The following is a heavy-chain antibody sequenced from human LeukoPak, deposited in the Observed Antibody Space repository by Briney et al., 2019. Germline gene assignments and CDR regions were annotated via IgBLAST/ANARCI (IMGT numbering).Heavy chain of an antibody. D-gene: IGHD1-26*01. CDR3: ARSPAGGAKGYYYYYMDV. CDR1: GGSISSSSYY. Sequence: PSETLSLTCTVSGGSISSSSYYWGWIRQPPGKGLEWIGSIYYSGSTYYNPSLKSRVTISVDTSKNQFSLKLSSVTAADTAVYYCARSPAGGAKGYYYYYMDVWGKGTTVTVSS. CDR2: IYYSGST. J-gene: IGHJ6*03. V-gene: IGHV4-39*07.